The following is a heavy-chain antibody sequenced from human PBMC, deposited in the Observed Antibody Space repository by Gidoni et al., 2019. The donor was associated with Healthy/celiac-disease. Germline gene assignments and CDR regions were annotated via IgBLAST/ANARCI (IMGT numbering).Heavy chain of an antibody. CDR3: ARERGLAGSYYYYYMDV. CDR2: ISAYNGNT. D-gene: IGHD2-15*01. CDR1: VYTFTRSG. J-gene: IGHJ6*03. Sequence: QVQLVQSGAEVKKPGASVKVSCKASVYTFTRSGISWVRQAPGQGLEWMGWISAYNGNTNYAQKLQGRVIMTTDTSTSTAYMELRSLRSDDTAVYYCARERGLAGSYYYYYMDVWGKGTTVTVSS. V-gene: IGHV1-18*01.